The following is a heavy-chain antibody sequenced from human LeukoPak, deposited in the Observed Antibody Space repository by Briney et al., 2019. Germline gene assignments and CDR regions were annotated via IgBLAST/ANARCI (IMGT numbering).Heavy chain of an antibody. Sequence: GASVKVSCKASGGTFSSYAISWVRQAPGQGLEWMGGIIPIFGTANYAQKFQGRVTITADESTSTAYMELSSLRSEDTAVYYCARSQNYGSGSYYDYYYYGMDVWGQGTTVTVSS. CDR3: ARSQNYGSGSYYDYYYYGMDV. V-gene: IGHV1-69*13. CDR2: IIPIFGTA. CDR1: GGTFSSYA. J-gene: IGHJ6*02. D-gene: IGHD3-10*01.